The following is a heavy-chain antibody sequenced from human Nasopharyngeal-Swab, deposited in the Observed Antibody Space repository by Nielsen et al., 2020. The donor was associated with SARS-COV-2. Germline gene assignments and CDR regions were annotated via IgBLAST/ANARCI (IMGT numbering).Heavy chain of an antibody. CDR3: AKDLDGSGSNNHYFYYVMDV. D-gene: IGHD2/OR15-2a*01. Sequence: VRQMPGKGLEWVAVIWYDGSNKYYADSVKGRFTISRDNSKNTVFLQMNSLRVEDTAIYYCAKDLDGSGSNNHYFYYVMDVWGLGTTVTVSS. J-gene: IGHJ6*02. CDR2: IWYDGSNK. V-gene: IGHV3-33*06.